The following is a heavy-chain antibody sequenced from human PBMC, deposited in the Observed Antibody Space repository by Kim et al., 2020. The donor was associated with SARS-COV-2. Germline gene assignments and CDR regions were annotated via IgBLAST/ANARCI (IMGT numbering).Heavy chain of an antibody. Sequence: FQGRVTITRDTSASTAYMELSSLRSEDTAVYYCASLDRGVVPAATAFDYWGQGTLVTVSS. V-gene: IGHV1-3*01. D-gene: IGHD2-2*01. CDR3: ASLDRGVVPAATAFDY. J-gene: IGHJ4*02.